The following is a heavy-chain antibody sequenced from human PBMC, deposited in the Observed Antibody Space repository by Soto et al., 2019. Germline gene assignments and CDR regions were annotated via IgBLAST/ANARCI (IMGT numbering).Heavy chain of an antibody. CDR2: ISSSSSTK. V-gene: IGHV3-48*02. J-gene: IGHJ4*02. D-gene: IGHD3-10*01. CDR1: GFTFSSYS. CDR3: VRDPGQITMVRGVSDY. Sequence: EVQLVESGGGLVQPGGSLRLSCAASGFTFSSYSMNWVRQAPGKGLEWVSYISSSSSTKYYADSVKGRFTISRDNAKNSLYLQMNILRDEDTAVYYCVRDPGQITMVRGVSDYWGQGTLVAVSS.